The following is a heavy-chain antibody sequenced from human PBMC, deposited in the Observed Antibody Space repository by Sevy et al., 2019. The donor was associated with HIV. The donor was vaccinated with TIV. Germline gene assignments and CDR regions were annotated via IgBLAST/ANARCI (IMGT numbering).Heavy chain of an antibody. Sequence: SETLSLTCTVSGGSISSYYWSWIRQPAGKGLEWIGRIYTSGSTNYNPSLKSRVTMSVDTSKNQFSLKLSSVTAADTAVYYCAREKQQLVLRYYYYYMDVWGKGTTVTVSS. D-gene: IGHD6-13*01. CDR1: GGSISSYY. CDR3: AREKQQLVLRYYYYYMDV. J-gene: IGHJ6*03. CDR2: IYTSGST. V-gene: IGHV4-4*07.